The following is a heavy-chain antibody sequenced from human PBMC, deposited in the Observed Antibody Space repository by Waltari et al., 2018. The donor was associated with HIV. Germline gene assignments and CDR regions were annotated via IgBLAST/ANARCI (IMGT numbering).Heavy chain of an antibody. Sequence: EVQLVESGGGLVQPGGSLRLSCAASGFAFSTYYMNWVRQAPGKGLVWVSYITSTSFTRYYADSVKGRFTISRDNAKNSLYLQMNSLRDEDTAVYFCARDRSSSGYYFDYWGQGTLVTVSS. CDR2: ITSTSFTR. CDR3: ARDRSSSGYYFDY. J-gene: IGHJ4*02. V-gene: IGHV3-48*02. D-gene: IGHD3-22*01. CDR1: GFAFSTYY.